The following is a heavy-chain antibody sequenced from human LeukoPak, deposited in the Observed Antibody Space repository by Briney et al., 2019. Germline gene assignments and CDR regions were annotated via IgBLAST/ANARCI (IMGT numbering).Heavy chain of an antibody. J-gene: IGHJ4*02. CDR3: ARSIPYGTTWYGRSDY. CDR1: GFIFSPYA. D-gene: IGHD6-13*01. Sequence: PGGSLRLSCSASGFIFSPYAMHWVRQAPGKGLEWVANIKPDGTTKFYVDSVKGRFTISRDNALNSLYLQMNSLRAEDTAIYYCARSIPYGTTWYGRSDYWGQGTLVTVSS. CDR2: IKPDGTTK. V-gene: IGHV3-7*03.